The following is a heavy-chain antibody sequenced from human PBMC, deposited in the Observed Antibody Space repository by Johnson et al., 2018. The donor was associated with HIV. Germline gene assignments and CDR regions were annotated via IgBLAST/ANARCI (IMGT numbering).Heavy chain of an antibody. Sequence: VQLVESGGGLVQPGGSLRLSCAASGFTFSSYAMSWVRQAPGKGLEWVSAISGSGGSTYYADSVKGRFTISRDNSKNTLYLQMNSLRAEDTAVYYGVVDGYKGSLNAVDNWGQGTMGTVSS. CDR2: ISGSGGST. CDR3: VVDGYKGSLNAVDN. D-gene: IGHD5-24*01. CDR1: GFTFSSYA. J-gene: IGHJ3*02. V-gene: IGHV3-23*04.